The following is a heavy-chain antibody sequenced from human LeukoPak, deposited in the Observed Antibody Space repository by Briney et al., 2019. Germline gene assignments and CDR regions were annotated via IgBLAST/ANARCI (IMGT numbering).Heavy chain of an antibody. CDR1: GYTFTSYD. CDR3: ARDSGSYLWEAWFDP. Sequence: ASVKVSCKASGYTFTSYDINWVRQATGQGLEWMGWMNPNSGNTGYAQKFQGRVTIARNTSISTAYMELSSLRSEDTAVYYCARDSGSYLWEAWFDPWGQGTLVTVSS. D-gene: IGHD1-26*01. J-gene: IGHJ5*02. CDR2: MNPNSGNT. V-gene: IGHV1-8*03.